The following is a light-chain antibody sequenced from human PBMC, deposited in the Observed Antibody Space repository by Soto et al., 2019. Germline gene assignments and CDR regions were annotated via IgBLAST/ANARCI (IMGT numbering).Light chain of an antibody. CDR1: QGISNY. V-gene: IGKV1-27*01. J-gene: IGKJ1*01. CDR3: HRYNSAPWA. CDR2: AAS. Sequence: DIQMTQSPSSLSASVGDRVTITRRASQGISNYLAWYQQKPGKVPKLLIYAASTLQSGVPSRFSGSGSGTDFTLTISSLQPEDVATYYCHRYNSAPWAFGQGTKVEIK.